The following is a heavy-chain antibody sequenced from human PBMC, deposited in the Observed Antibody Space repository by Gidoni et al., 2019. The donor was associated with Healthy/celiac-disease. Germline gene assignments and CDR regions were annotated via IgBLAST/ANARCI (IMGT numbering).Heavy chain of an antibody. Sequence: EVQLLEAGGGWVQPGGSLRLACAASGFTFRGSAMSWVRQAPGTGLGWVSAISGGDGSTYYADSVQGRFTISRVNPKNTLYLQSYSLRAEDTSVSYCAQDQTTVVTRDYFDYWGQGTLVTVSS. J-gene: IGHJ4*02. CDR3: AQDQTTVVTRDYFDY. D-gene: IGHD4-17*01. CDR1: GFTFRGSA. CDR2: ISGGDGST. V-gene: IGHV3-23*01.